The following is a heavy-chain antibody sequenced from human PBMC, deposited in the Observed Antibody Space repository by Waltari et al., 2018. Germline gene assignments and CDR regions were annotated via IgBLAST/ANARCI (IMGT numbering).Heavy chain of an antibody. CDR3: AKDIKAARRYYYGMDV. Sequence: EVQLVGSGGVLVQPGRALRLSCAASGVTFDDFAMHWVRKATGKGLEWVSGISWNSGSIGYADSVKGRFTISRDNAKNSLYLQMNSLRAEDTALYYCAKDIKAARRYYYGMDVWGQGTTVTVSS. CDR2: ISWNSGSI. V-gene: IGHV3-9*01. D-gene: IGHD6-6*01. CDR1: GVTFDDFA. J-gene: IGHJ6*02.